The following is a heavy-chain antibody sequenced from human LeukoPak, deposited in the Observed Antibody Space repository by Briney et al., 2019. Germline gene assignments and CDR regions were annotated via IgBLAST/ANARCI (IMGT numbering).Heavy chain of an antibody. CDR3: ARPVNRLFLF. Sequence: GGSLRLSCVGSGFSLSRDWMTWVRQAPGTGLGWVANIKEDGSEKYYVDSVKGRFTISRDNAKNSLYLQMNNLRAEDTAVYFCARPVNRLFLFWGPGTLVTVSS. V-gene: IGHV3-7*01. J-gene: IGHJ4*02. CDR2: IKEDGSEK. CDR1: GFSLSRDW. D-gene: IGHD2-21*01.